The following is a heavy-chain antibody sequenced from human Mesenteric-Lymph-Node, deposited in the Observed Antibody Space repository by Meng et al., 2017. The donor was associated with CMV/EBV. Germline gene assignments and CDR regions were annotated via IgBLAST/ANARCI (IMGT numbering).Heavy chain of an antibody. CDR2: IKQDGSEK. CDR3: ARSMTAAYDI. Sequence: GESLKISCAASGFMFSNFAMNWVRQAPGKGLEWVANIKQDGSEKYYVDSVKGRFTISRDNAKNSLYLQMNSLRAEDTAVYYCARSMTAAYDIWGQGTMVTVSS. V-gene: IGHV3-7*01. J-gene: IGHJ3*02. CDR1: GFMFSNFA. D-gene: IGHD2-21*02.